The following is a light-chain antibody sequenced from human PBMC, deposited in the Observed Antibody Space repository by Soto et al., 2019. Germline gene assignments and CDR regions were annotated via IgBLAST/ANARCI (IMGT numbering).Light chain of an antibody. CDR3: QSYDSSLSVWV. CDR2: ATT. Sequence: QSALTQPASVSGSPGQSITISCTGTSSDVGSYNLVSWYQQHPGKAPKLMIYATTKRPSGVSDRFSGSKSGYTASLTISGLQAEDEADYYCQSYDSSLSVWVFGGGTKLTVL. J-gene: IGLJ3*02. CDR1: SSDVGSYNL. V-gene: IGLV2-14*02.